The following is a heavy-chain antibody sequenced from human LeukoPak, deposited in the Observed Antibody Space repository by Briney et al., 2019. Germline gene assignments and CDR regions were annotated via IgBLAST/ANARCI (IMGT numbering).Heavy chain of an antibody. CDR2: IYYSGST. Sequence: SETLSLTCTVSGGSIRSSSYFWGWIRQPPGRGLEWIGSIYYSGSTYYNPSLKSRVTISVDTSKNQFSLKLSSVTAADTAVYYCGGGDDSRAFDIWGQGTMVTVSS. D-gene: IGHD3-22*01. J-gene: IGHJ3*02. CDR3: GGGDDSRAFDI. CDR1: GGSIRSSSYF. V-gene: IGHV4-39*01.